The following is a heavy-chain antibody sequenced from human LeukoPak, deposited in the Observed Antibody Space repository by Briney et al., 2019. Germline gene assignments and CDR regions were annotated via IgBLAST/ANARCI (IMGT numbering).Heavy chain of an antibody. Sequence: GGSLRLSCAASGFTFSSYEMNWVRQAPGKGLEWVSYISSSGSTIYYADSVKGRFTISRDNAKNSLYLQMNSLRAEDTAVYYCARDLGVVAHDAFDIWGQGTMVTVSS. CDR2: ISSSGSTI. CDR3: ARDLGVVAHDAFDI. D-gene: IGHD2-15*01. CDR1: GFTFSSYE. V-gene: IGHV3-48*03. J-gene: IGHJ3*02.